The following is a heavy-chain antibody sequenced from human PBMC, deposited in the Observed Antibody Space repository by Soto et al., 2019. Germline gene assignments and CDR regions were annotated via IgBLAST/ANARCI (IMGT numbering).Heavy chain of an antibody. CDR1: GFTVSGNY. J-gene: IGHJ6*02. D-gene: IGHD4-4*01. CDR3: ARVRTVTTFFYYYGMDV. CDR2: IYSGGST. Sequence: GGSLRLSCAASGFTVSGNYMTWVRQTPGKGLEWVSVIYSGGSTYYADSVKGRFTISRDNSKNTVYLQMDSLRAEDTAVYYCARVRTVTTFFYYYGMDVWGQGTTVTVSS. V-gene: IGHV3-66*01.